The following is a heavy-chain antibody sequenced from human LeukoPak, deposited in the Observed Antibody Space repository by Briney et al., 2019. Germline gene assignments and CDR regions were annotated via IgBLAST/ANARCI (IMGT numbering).Heavy chain of an antibody. D-gene: IGHD3-10*01. V-gene: IGHV3-21*01. CDR2: ISSSSKYI. J-gene: IGHJ5*02. Sequence: GGSLRLSCAASGFTFNTYSMNWVRQAPGKGLEWVSSISSSSKYIYYADSVKGRFTISRDNAKNSLYLQMKSLRAQDTAVYYCARGREYTEHLPKRFEPWGQGNPGPLS. CDR1: GFTFNTYS. CDR3: ARGREYTEHLPKRFEP.